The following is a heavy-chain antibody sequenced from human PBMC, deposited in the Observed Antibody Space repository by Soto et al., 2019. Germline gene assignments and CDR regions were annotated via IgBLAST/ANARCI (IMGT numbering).Heavy chain of an antibody. Sequence: QVQLVQSGVEVKKPGASVEVSCKASGYSFTTYGISWVRQAPGRGLEWMGWISTWNGDRIYAQKVQGRVTMTTDTPTATAKMELRSLTSDKTAVYYCTSDKGVGAYGSATYGRDVWGQWTTVNISS. CDR1: GYSFTTYG. D-gene: IGHD3-10*01. J-gene: IGHJ6*01. CDR3: TSDKGVGAYGSATYGRDV. V-gene: IGHV1-18*01. CDR2: ISTWNGDR.